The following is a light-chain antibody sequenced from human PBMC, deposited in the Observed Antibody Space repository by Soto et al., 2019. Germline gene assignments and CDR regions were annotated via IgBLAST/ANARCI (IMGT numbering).Light chain of an antibody. CDR2: YAS. Sequence: EIVLTQSPATLSLSPGERATLSCRASQSVSSYLAWYQQKPGQAPRLLIYYASNRATRVPARFSGSGSGTDFTLTIGSLEPEDVAVYYCQQRSNWPLTFGGGTKVQIK. V-gene: IGKV3-11*01. J-gene: IGKJ4*01. CDR3: QQRSNWPLT. CDR1: QSVSSY.